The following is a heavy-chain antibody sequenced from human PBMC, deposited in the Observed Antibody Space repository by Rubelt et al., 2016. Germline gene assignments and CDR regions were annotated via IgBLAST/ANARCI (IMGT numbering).Heavy chain of an antibody. CDR3: ARTMVRDLRFHWFDP. CDR2: IYYSGST. CDR1: GYSISSSNW. V-gene: IGHV4-28*01. Sequence: QVQLQESGPGLVKPSDTLSLTCAVSGYSISSSNWWGWIRQPPGKGLEWIGYIYYSGSTYYNPSLNSRVTMSVDTSKNQFSLKLSSVTAVDTAVYYCARTMVRDLRFHWFDPWGQGTLVTVSS. D-gene: IGHD3-10*01. J-gene: IGHJ5*02.